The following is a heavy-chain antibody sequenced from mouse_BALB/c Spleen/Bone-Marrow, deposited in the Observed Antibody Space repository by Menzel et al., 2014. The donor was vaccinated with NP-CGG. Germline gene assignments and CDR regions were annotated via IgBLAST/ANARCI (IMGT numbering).Heavy chain of an antibody. CDR3: AREGSYDGCSGHFDF. J-gene: IGHJ2*01. Sequence: QVQLKQSGAELARPGASVRMSCKASGYSFTSYTMHWLKQRPGQGLEWIAYIVPSSAYSNYNQKFKDKATLTADRSSSTAYMQLSSLTSEDSAVYYCAREGSYDGCSGHFDFWRPGTTRSVSS. V-gene: IGHV1-4*01. CDR1: GYSFTSYT. CDR2: IVPSSAYS. D-gene: IGHD2-3*01.